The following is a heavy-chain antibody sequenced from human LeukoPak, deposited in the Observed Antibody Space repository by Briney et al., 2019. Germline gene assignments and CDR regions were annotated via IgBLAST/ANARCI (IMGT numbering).Heavy chain of an antibody. Sequence: SETLSLTCAVYGGSFSGYYWSWIRQPPGMGLEWIGEINHSGSTNYNPSLKSRVTISVDTSKNQFSLKLSSVTAADTAVYYCARGLRRWLRDPFDYWGQGTLVTVSS. CDR1: GGSFSGYY. CDR3: ARGLRRWLRDPFDY. CDR2: INHSGST. V-gene: IGHV4-34*01. D-gene: IGHD5-12*01. J-gene: IGHJ4*02.